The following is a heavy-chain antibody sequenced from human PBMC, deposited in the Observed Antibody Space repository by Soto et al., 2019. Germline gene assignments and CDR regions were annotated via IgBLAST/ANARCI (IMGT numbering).Heavy chain of an antibody. CDR3: ARDLTKGPAYPPRVGNYGMDV. CDR2: VSPYNGHT. J-gene: IGHJ6*02. CDR1: GYSFTSYG. Sequence: QVQLVQSAAEVKKPGASVKVSCKASGYSFTSYGISWVRRAPGQGLEWMGWVSPYNGHTQFAQRFQGRVTMTTDTPPKTGYKGPRNLKTDDTAHFFCARDLTKGPAYPPRVGNYGMDVWGQGTTGIVPS. D-gene: IGHD2-2*01. V-gene: IGHV1-18*01.